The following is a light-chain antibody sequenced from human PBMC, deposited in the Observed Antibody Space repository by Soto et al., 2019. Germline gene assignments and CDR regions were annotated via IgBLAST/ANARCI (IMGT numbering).Light chain of an antibody. CDR2: GDN. V-gene: IGLV1-40*01. CDR1: SSNIGAPYD. J-gene: IGLJ1*01. Sequence: QSLLTQAPSVSGAPGQRVSISCTGSSSNIGAPYDVHWYHHLPGTAPKLLIYGDNNRPSGVPDRFSGSKSGTSASLAITRLQAEDEADYYCKSYDISLHNYVFGTGTKVTVL. CDR3: KSYDISLHNYV.